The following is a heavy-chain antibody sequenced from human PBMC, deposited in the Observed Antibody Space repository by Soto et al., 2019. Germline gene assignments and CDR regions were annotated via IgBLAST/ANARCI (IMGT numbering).Heavy chain of an antibody. CDR2: IIPMFGTA. Sequence: QVQLVQSGAEVKKPGSSVKVSCKASGGTFRSDAISWVRQAPGRGLEWMGGIIPMFGTANYARNFQGRVTISAAESTGTAYMEIISLRSEDTAVYYCARGEQQLRYSYYSMDVWGQGTTVTVSS. CDR3: ARGEQQLRYSYYSMDV. V-gene: IGHV1-69*12. CDR1: GGTFRSDA. J-gene: IGHJ6*02. D-gene: IGHD6-13*01.